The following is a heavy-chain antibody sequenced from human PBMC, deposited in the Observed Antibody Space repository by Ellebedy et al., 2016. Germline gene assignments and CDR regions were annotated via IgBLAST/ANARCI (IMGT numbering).Heavy chain of an antibody. Sequence: GESLKISCAASGFTFSTYAMSWVRQAPGKGLEWVSAISGSGGSTYYADSVKGRFTISRDNSKNTLYLQMNSLRAEDTAVYYCAKGGFVVVVAAASFDYWGQGTLVTVSS. CDR1: GFTFSTYA. D-gene: IGHD2-15*01. V-gene: IGHV3-23*01. J-gene: IGHJ4*02. CDR2: ISGSGGST. CDR3: AKGGFVVVVAAASFDY.